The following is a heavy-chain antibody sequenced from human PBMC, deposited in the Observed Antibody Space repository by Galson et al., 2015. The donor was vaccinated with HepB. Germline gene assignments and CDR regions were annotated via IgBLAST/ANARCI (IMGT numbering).Heavy chain of an antibody. D-gene: IGHD3-3*01. J-gene: IGHJ6*02. Sequence: CAISGDSVSSHSAAWNWIRQSPSRGLEWLGRTYYRSKWYNDYAVSVKSRITINPDTSKNQFSLQLNSVTPEDTAVYYCARDLGRELRFLEWLFYGTDVCGQATTVTVSS. CDR3: ARDLGRELRFLEWLFYGTDV. V-gene: IGHV6-1*01. CDR1: GDSVSSHSAA. CDR2: TYYRSKWYN.